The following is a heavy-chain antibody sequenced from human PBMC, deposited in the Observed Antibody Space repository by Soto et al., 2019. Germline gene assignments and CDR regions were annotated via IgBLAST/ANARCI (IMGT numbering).Heavy chain of an antibody. CDR3: ARNTGTYLGYYYGMDV. CDR2: IYYSGST. Sequence: SETLSLTXTVSGGSISSYYWSWIRQPPGKGLEWIGYIYYSGSTNYNPSLKSRVTISVDTSKNQFSLKLSSVTAADTAVYYCARNTGTYLGYYYGMDVWGQGTTVTVSS. CDR1: GGSISSYY. V-gene: IGHV4-59*01. D-gene: IGHD1-7*01. J-gene: IGHJ6*02.